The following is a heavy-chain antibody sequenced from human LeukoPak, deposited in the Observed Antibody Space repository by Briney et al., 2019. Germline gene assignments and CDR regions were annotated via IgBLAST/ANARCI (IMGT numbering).Heavy chain of an antibody. Sequence: GSLRLSCPASGXTFRSYEMTWVRQAPGKGLEWVSYISGSGSTIYYTDSVKGRFTISRDNAKNSLYLQMNSLRAEDTAVYYCAGLVLDYWGQGTLVTVSS. V-gene: IGHV3-48*03. J-gene: IGHJ4*02. CDR3: AGLVLDY. CDR1: GXTFRSYE. CDR2: ISGSGSTI. D-gene: IGHD6-19*01.